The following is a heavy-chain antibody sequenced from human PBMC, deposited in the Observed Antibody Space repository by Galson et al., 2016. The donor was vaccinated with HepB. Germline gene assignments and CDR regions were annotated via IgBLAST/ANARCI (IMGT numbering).Heavy chain of an antibody. J-gene: IGHJ3*01. CDR3: TTEVTVFGEVTSF. V-gene: IGHV3-15*07. D-gene: IGHD3-3*01. CDR2: IKSRPDGGTT. Sequence: SLRLSCAASDSIVSNAWMNWARQAPGKGLEWVAHIKSRPDGGTTGYAAPVHGRFTVSREDSGYTVYLQMNRLKAEDTAVYYCTTEVTVFGEVTSFWGQGTMVTVSS. CDR1: DSIVSNAW.